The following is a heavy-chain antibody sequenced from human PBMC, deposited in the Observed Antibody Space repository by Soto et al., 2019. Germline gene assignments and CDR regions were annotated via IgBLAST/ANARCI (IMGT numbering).Heavy chain of an antibody. CDR2: IRSKANSYAT. CDR1: GFTFSGSA. Sequence: XASLRLSCAASGFTFSGSAMHWVRQASGKGLEWVGRIRSKANSYATAYAASVKGRFTISRDDSKNTAYLQMNSLKTEDTAVYYCTRHPGYSYGTLDFDYWGQGTLVTVSS. V-gene: IGHV3-73*01. CDR3: TRHPGYSYGTLDFDY. D-gene: IGHD5-18*01. J-gene: IGHJ4*02.